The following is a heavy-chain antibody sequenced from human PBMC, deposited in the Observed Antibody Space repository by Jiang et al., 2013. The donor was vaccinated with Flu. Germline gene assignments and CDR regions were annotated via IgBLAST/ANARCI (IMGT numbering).Heavy chain of an antibody. CDR1: GYSISSGYY. CDR3: ARGQEMSSGSYSSWYFDL. CDR2: IYHSGST. J-gene: IGHJ2*01. V-gene: IGHV4-38-2*01. Sequence: PGLVKPSETLSLTCAVSGYSISSGYYWGWIRQPPGKGLEWIGSIYHSGSTYYNPSLKSRVTISVDTSKNQFSLKLSSVTAADTAVYYCARGQEMSSGSYSSWYFDLWGRGTLVTVSS. D-gene: IGHD1-26*01.